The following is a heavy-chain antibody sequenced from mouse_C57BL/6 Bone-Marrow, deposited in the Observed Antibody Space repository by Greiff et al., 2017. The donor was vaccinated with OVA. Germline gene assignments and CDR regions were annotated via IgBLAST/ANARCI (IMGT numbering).Heavy chain of an antibody. Sequence: EVQVVESGAELVRPGASVKLSCTASGFNIKDDYMHWVKQRPEQGLEWIGWIDPENGDTEYASKFQGKATITADTSSNTAYLQLSSLTSEDTAVYYCTPYVNYAMDYWGQGTSVTVSS. CDR3: TPYVNYAMDY. J-gene: IGHJ4*01. CDR2: IDPENGDT. D-gene: IGHD2-12*01. CDR1: GFNIKDDY. V-gene: IGHV14-4*01.